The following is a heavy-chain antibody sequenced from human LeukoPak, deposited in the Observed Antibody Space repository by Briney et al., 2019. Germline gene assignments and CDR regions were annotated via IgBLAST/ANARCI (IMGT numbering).Heavy chain of an antibody. D-gene: IGHD3-16*01. CDR2: ISGSGGST. CDR1: GFTVSSNY. CDR3: AKNAYLYYFDY. J-gene: IGHJ4*02. V-gene: IGHV3-23*01. Sequence: GGSLRLSCAASGFTVSSNYMSWVRQAPGKGLEWVSAISGSGGSTYYADSVKGRFTISRDNSKNTLYPQMNSLRAEDTAVYYCAKNAYLYYFDYWGQGTLVTVSS.